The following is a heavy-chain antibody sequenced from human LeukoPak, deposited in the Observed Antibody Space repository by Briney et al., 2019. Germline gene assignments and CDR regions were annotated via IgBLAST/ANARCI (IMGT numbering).Heavy chain of an antibody. CDR3: ARSEVPAATSDY. D-gene: IGHD2-2*01. J-gene: IGHJ4*02. V-gene: IGHV3-30*04. Sequence: GRSLRLSCAASGFTFSSCAMHWVRQPPGKGLGWVAVISYDGSNKYYADSGKGRFTIRRDNSKNTLYLQMNSLRAEDTALYYCARSEVPAATSDYCGQPTLVTVSS. CDR1: GFTFSSCA. CDR2: ISYDGSNK.